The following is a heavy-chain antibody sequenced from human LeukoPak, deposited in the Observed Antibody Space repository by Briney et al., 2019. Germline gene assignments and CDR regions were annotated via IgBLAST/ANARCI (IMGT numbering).Heavy chain of an antibody. CDR3: ARELPRAARYYYYYYYMDV. CDR1: GGSFSGYY. Sequence: PSETLSLTCAVYGGSFSGYYWSWIRQPPGKRLEWIGEINHSGSTNYNPSLKSRVTISVDTSKNQFSLKLSSVTAADTAVYYCARELPRAARYYYYYYYMDVWGKGTTVTVSS. J-gene: IGHJ6*03. CDR2: INHSGST. D-gene: IGHD6-6*01. V-gene: IGHV4-34*01.